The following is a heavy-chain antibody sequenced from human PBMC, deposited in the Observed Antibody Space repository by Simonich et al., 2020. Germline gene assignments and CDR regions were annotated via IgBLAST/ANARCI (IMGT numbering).Heavy chain of an antibody. CDR1: GYTFTGNY. J-gene: IGHJ6*03. V-gene: IGHV1-2*02. D-gene: IGHD6-6*01. Sequence: QVQLVQSGAEVKKPGASVKVSCKASGYTFTGNYMHWVRQAPGQGLEGKGRINPYGCGTKYAQKFQGRGTLTRDTSISTAYMERSRLRADDTAVYYCARDRAARYYYYYYMDVWGKGTTVTVSS. CDR3: ARDRAARYYYYYYMDV. CDR2: INPYGCGT.